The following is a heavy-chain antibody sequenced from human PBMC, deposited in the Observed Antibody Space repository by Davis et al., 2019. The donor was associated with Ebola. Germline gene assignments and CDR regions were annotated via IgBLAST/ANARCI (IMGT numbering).Heavy chain of an antibody. Sequence: AASVKVSCKVSGYTLTELSIHWVRQAPGKGLEWMGWINTNTGNPTYAQGFTGRFVFSLDTSVSTAYLQISSLEAEDTAVYYCARAAAFAYWGQGTLVTVSS. J-gene: IGHJ4*02. CDR3: ARAAAFAY. CDR2: INTNTGNP. CDR1: GYTLTELS. D-gene: IGHD6-25*01. V-gene: IGHV7-4-1*02.